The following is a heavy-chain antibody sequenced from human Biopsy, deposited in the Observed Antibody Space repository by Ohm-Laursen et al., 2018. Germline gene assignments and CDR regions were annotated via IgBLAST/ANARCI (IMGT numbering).Heavy chain of an antibody. D-gene: IGHD6-6*01. CDR2: ISGYNGNT. CDR1: GYMFYSYG. Sequence: ASVKVSCKASGYMFYSYGVSWVRLAPGQGPEWMGWISGYNGNTNYPQSLQGRVTLTTDASSSTAYMELRGLRSEDTAVYYCARAGVYSSSGPSKIYYYYYGMDVWGQGTTVTVSS. J-gene: IGHJ6*02. CDR3: ARAGVYSSSGPSKIYYYYYGMDV. V-gene: IGHV1-18*01.